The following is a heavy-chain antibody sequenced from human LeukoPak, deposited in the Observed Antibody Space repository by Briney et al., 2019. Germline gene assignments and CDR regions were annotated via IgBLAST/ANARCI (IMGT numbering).Heavy chain of an antibody. V-gene: IGHV4-61*02. D-gene: IGHD3-22*01. CDR3: AREGYYDSSGYTLFDY. CDR2: IYTSGST. CDR1: GGSISSGSYY. Sequence: SQTLSLTCTVSGGSISSGSYYWSWIRQPAGKGLEWIGRIYTSGSTNYNPSLKSRVTMSVDTSKNQFSLKLSSVTAADTAVYYCAREGYYDSSGYTLFDYWGQGTLVTVSS. J-gene: IGHJ4*02.